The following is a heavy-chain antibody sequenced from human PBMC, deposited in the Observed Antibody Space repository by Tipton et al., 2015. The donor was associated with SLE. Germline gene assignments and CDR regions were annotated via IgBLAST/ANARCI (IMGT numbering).Heavy chain of an antibody. J-gene: IGHJ4*02. CDR1: GGSISSHY. CDR2: IYYSGST. Sequence: TLSLTCTASGGSISSHYWSWIRQPPGKGLEWIGSIYYSGSTYYNPSLKSRVTISVDTSKNQFSLKLSSVTAADTAVYYCATEPDGWGQGTLVTVSS. V-gene: IGHV4-59*04. CDR3: ATEPDG.